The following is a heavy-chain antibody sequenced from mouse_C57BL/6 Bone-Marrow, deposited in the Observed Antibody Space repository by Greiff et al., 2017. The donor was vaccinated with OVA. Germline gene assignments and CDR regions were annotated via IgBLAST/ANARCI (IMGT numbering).Heavy chain of an antibody. J-gene: IGHJ4*01. Sequence: VQLQQSDAELVKPGASVKISCKVSGYTFTDHTIHWMKQRPEQGLEWIGYIYPRDGSTKYNEKFKGKATLTADKSSSTAYMQLNSLTSEDSAVYFCARRVEAYYSNYRGYYAMDFWGQGTSVTVSS. CDR3: ARRVEAYYSNYRGYYAMDF. CDR2: IYPRDGST. V-gene: IGHV1-78*01. D-gene: IGHD2-5*01. CDR1: GYTFTDHT.